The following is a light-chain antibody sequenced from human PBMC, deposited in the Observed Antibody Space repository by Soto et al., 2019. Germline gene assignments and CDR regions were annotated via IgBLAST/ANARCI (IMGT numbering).Light chain of an antibody. Sequence: DIQMTQSPSSLSASVGDRVTLTCRASHSMSDYLNWYRQKPGRAPEPLIYATSTLQSGVPSRFRGNRPGTEFTLTISGLQPEDFATYFCQQSFSTPYTFGQGTQLEI. CDR1: HSMSDY. J-gene: IGKJ2*01. CDR2: ATS. V-gene: IGKV1-39*01. CDR3: QQSFSTPYT.